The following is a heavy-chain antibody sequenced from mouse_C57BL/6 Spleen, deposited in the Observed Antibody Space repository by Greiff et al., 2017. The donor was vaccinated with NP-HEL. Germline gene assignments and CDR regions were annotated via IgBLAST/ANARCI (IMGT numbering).Heavy chain of an antibody. CDR3: ARRHGSSPDWYFDV. J-gene: IGHJ1*03. CDR2: IYPGDGDT. D-gene: IGHD1-1*01. Sequence: VKLQESGAELVKPGASVKISCKASGYAFSSYWMNWVKQRPGKGLEWIGQIYPGDGDTNYNGKFKGKATLTADKSSSTAYMQLSSLTSEDSAVYFCARRHGSSPDWYFDVWGTGTTVTVSS. V-gene: IGHV1-80*01. CDR1: GYAFSSYW.